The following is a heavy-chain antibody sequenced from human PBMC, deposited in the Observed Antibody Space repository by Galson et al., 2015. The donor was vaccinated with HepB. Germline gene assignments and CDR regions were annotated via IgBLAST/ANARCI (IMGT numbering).Heavy chain of an antibody. CDR1: GYSFSTYG. CDR2: ISAYNDNT. CDR3: ARDSGSGGDAFDV. V-gene: IGHV1-18*01. Sequence: SVKVSCKASGYSFSTYGISWARQAPGQGLEWMGWISAYNDNTNYAQKLQGRVTMTTDTSTSTDYMELRSLRSDDTAVYYCARDSGSGGDAFDVWGQGTMVTVSS. D-gene: IGHD6-19*01. J-gene: IGHJ3*01.